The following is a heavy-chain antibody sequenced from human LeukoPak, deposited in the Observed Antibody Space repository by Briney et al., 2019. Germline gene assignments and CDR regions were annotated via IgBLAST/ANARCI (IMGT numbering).Heavy chain of an antibody. V-gene: IGHV4-39*01. D-gene: IGHD5/OR15-5a*01. CDR1: GGSISSNTYF. J-gene: IGHJ5*02. Sequence: SETLPLTCNVSGGSISSNTYFWGWIRRPPGKGLEWIGSIRYSGSTYYNPSLKSRVTISVDTSNNQFSLHLTSLTAADTAVYYCATSDTVSTYNWFDPWGLGTLVNVS. CDR2: IRYSGST. CDR3: ATSDTVSTYNWFDP.